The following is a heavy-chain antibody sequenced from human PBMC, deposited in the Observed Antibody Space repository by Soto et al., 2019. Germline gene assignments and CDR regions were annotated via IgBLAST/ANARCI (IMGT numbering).Heavy chain of an antibody. CDR2: IQYNAYS. CDR3: ARHGFGHLHGLVEV. V-gene: IGHV4-59*08. J-gene: IGHJ6*01. CDR1: GGSITNYY. D-gene: IGHD3-10*01. Sequence: QVQVQESGPGLVKPSETLSLTCTVSGGSITNYYCSWFRQPPGQGLEWIGYIQYNAYSDYYLSLKWRVTMSRGTAKTHFSLMVEYAAAADTGVYYCARHGFGHLHGLVEVWGHGTTVIVSS.